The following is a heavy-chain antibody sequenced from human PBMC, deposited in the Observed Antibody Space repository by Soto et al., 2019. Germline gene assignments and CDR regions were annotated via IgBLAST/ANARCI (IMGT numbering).Heavy chain of an antibody. D-gene: IGHD5-12*01. Sequence: QVQLVQSGAEVKKPGSPVKVSCKASGGTFSSYAISWVRQAPGQGLEWMGGIIPMFGTANYAQKFQGRVTITADTSTSTAYMELSSLRFEDTAFYYCAVIGYDLDYWGQGTLVAVSS. CDR1: GGTFSSYA. V-gene: IGHV1-69*06. J-gene: IGHJ4*02. CDR3: AVIGYDLDY. CDR2: IIPMFGTA.